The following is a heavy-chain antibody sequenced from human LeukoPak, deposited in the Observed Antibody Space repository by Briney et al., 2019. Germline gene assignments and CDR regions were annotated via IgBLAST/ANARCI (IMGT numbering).Heavy chain of an antibody. CDR2: IKQDGSEK. D-gene: IGHD3-10*01. V-gene: IGHV3-7*01. Sequence: PGGSLRLSCAASGFTFSDYWMSWVRQAPGKGLEWVANIKQDGSEKYYVDSVKGRFTISRDNAKNSLYLQMNSLRAEDTAVYYCARDQGAPHPGFDYWGQGTLVTVSS. CDR1: GFTFSDYW. CDR3: ARDQGAPHPGFDY. J-gene: IGHJ4*02.